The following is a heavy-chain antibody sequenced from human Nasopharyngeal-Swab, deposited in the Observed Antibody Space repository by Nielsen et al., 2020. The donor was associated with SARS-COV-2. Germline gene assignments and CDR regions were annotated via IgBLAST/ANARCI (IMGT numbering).Heavy chain of an antibody. D-gene: IGHD6-13*01. V-gene: IGHV4-39*01. J-gene: IGHJ4*02. CDR1: GDSIAYSTFY. CDR3: VGSSSWYYFDY. CDR2: IYYNGNT. Sequence: GSLRLSCTVSGDSIAYSTFYWGWIRQPPGKGLEWIGNIYYNGNTYQNPSLKSRLTISVDKSKNQFSLQLSSVTAADTAVYYCVGSSSWYYFDYWAQGTQVTVSS.